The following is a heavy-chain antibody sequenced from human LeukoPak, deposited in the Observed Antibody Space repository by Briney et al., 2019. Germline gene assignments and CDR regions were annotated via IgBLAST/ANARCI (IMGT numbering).Heavy chain of an antibody. CDR3: ARFADVVATARAFDI. CDR1: GYTFTSYG. CDR2: IVISNGQT. J-gene: IGHJ3*02. D-gene: IGHD5-12*01. Sequence: ASVKVSCKASGYTFTSYGISWVRQAPGQGLEWMGWIVISNGQTNYAQKYQGRVTVTTDTSTSTAYMELRSLRSDDTAVYYCARFADVVATARAFDIWGQGTVVTVSS. V-gene: IGHV1-18*01.